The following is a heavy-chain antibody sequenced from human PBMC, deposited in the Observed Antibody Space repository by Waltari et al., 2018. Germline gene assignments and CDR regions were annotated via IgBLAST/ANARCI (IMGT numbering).Heavy chain of an antibody. D-gene: IGHD1-1*01. J-gene: IGHJ4*02. V-gene: IGHV2-70*04. CDR3: ALGVSPLNDGSFDY. CDR1: GFSLSTSGMR. CDR2: IDWDDDK. Sequence: QVTLKESGPALVNPTQTLTLTCTFSGFSLSTSGMRVSWIRQPPGKALEWLARIDWDDDKFYSTSLKTRLTISRDTSKNQVVLTMTNMDPVDTATYYCALGVSPLNDGSFDYWGQGTLVTVSS.